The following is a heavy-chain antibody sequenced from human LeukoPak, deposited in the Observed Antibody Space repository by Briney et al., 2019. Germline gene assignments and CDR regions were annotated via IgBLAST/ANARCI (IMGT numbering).Heavy chain of an antibody. J-gene: IGHJ4*02. CDR3: ARTPQKYCSSTTCYPDY. D-gene: IGHD2-2*01. V-gene: IGHV3-23*01. CDR1: GFTFSSYA. CDR2: ISGSGDTA. Sequence: GGSLRLSCAASGFTFSSYARGWVRLAPGKGLEWGSTISGSGDTAYYADSVRGRFTISGDNSENTLYLQMNSLRPENTAVYYCARTPQKYCSSTTCYPDYWGQGTLVTVSS.